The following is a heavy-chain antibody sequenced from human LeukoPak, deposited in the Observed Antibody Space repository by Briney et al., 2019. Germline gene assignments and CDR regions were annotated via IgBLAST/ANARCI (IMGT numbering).Heavy chain of an antibody. D-gene: IGHD6-13*01. Sequence: PSETLSLTCTVSGGSISSYYWSWIRQPAGKGLEWIGRIYTSGSTNYNPSLKSRVTISVDTSKNQFSLKLSSVTAADTAVYYCASGIAAAGTLPWFDPWGQGTLVTVSS. J-gene: IGHJ5*02. CDR3: ASGIAAAGTLPWFDP. CDR2: IYTSGST. V-gene: IGHV4-4*07. CDR1: GGSISSYY.